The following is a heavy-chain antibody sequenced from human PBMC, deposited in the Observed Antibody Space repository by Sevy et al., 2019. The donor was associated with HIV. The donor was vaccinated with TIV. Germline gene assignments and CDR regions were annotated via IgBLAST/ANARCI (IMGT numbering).Heavy chain of an antibody. CDR3: ARVPTYYYGSATYFDY. CDR1: GYNFASDG. D-gene: IGHD3-10*01. CDR2: IGVYNGNA. J-gene: IGHJ4*02. Sequence: ASVKVSCKASGYNFASDGFSWVRQAPGQGLEWMGWIGVYNGNAKYAHVFQDRFTMTTDTSTSTAYMELRSLRSDDTAVYYCARVPTYYYGSATYFDYWGQGTLVTVSS. V-gene: IGHV1-18*04.